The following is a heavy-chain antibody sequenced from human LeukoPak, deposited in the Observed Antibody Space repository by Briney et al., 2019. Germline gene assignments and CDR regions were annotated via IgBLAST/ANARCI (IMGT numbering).Heavy chain of an antibody. D-gene: IGHD2-21*02. CDR1: GFTFSSYS. V-gene: IGHV3-21*01. CDR3: AGSTGGDWYAFDI. CDR2: ISTSSSYI. Sequence: PGGSLRLSCAASGFTFSSYSMNWVRQAPGKGLEWVSSISTSSSYIYYADSVKGRFTISRDNAKNSLYLQMNSLRAEDTAVYYCAGSTGGDWYAFDIWGQGTMVTVSS. J-gene: IGHJ3*02.